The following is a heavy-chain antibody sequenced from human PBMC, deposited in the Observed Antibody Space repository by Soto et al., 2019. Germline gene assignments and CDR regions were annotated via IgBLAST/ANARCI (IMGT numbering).Heavy chain of an antibody. CDR2: ISSSGSTR. CDR1: GFTFDNSE. CDR3: AKEATNINNFHY. V-gene: IGHV3-48*03. D-gene: IGHD1-26*01. J-gene: IGHJ4*02. Sequence: EVQLVESGGGLVQPGGSLRLSCAASGFTFDNSEMNWVRQAPGKGLEWVSYISSSGSTRYYADSVKGRFTISRDNAKNSLYLQMSSLRVEDTAVYFCAKEATNINNFHYWGQGTLVTVSS.